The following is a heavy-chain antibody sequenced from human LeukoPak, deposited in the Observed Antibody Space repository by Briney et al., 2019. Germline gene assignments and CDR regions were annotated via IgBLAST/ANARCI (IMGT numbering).Heavy chain of an antibody. CDR2: IKSKTDGGTT. Sequence: GGSLRLSCAASGFTFSNAWMSWVRQAPGKGLEWVGRIKSKTDGGTTDYAAPVKGRFTISRDDSRNTLYLQMNSLKTEDTAVYYCTTTYYDSSGYYRDYWGQGTLVTVSS. CDR1: GFTFSNAW. D-gene: IGHD3-22*01. CDR3: TTTYYDSSGYYRDY. V-gene: IGHV3-15*01. J-gene: IGHJ4*02.